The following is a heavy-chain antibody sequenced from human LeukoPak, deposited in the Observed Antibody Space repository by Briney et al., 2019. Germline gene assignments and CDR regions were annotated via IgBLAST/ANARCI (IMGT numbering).Heavy chain of an antibody. CDR1: RFTFSSYE. CDR3: ARDERGYSYGNYFDY. V-gene: IGHV3-48*03. CDR2: ISSSGSTI. D-gene: IGHD5-18*01. J-gene: IGHJ4*02. Sequence: GGSLRLSCAASRFTFSSYEMNWLRQAPGKGLEWVSYISSSGSTIYHADSVKGRFTISRDNAKNSLYLQMNSLRAEDTAVYYCARDERGYSYGNYFDYWGQGTLVTVSS.